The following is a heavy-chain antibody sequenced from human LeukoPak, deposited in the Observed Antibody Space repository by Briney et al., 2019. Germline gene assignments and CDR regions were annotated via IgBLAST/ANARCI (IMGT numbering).Heavy chain of an antibody. V-gene: IGHV4-61*01. CDR1: GVSVSSGSYY. CDR2: IYYSGST. Sequence: ETSETLSLTCTVSGVSVSSGSYYWSWIRQPPGKGLEWIGHIYYSGSTNYNPSLKSRVTISVDTSKNQFSLKLSSVTAADTAVYYCARRVVAATNWFDPWGQGTLVTVSS. CDR3: ARRVVAATNWFDP. D-gene: IGHD2-15*01. J-gene: IGHJ5*02.